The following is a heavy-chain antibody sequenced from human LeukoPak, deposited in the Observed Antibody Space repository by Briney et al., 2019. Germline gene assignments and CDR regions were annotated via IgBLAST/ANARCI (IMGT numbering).Heavy chain of an antibody. D-gene: IGHD1-1*01. Sequence: SETLSLTCTVSGGSVNGDSYYWSWIRQSPGKGLQWIGCIYYSGSTNYNPSLKSRVTLSADTSKKQFSLKLTSVTAADTAVYYCARGAGGYRFDPWGQGTLVTVSS. J-gene: IGHJ5*02. V-gene: IGHV4-61*01. CDR3: ARGAGGYRFDP. CDR1: GGSVNGDSYY. CDR2: IYYSGST.